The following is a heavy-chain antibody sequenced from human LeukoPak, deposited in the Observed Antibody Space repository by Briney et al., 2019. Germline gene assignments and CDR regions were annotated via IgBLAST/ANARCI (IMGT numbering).Heavy chain of an antibody. J-gene: IGHJ6*03. Sequence: ASVKVSCKASGYTFTGYYMHWVRQAPGQGLEWMGWINPNSGGTNYAQKFQGRVTITADKSTSTAYMELSSLRSEDTAVYYCARRGPRGSYCYSYYYYMDVWGKGTTVTVSS. V-gene: IGHV1-2*02. D-gene: IGHD1-26*01. CDR2: INPNSGGT. CDR1: GYTFTGYY. CDR3: ARRGPRGSYCYSYYYYMDV.